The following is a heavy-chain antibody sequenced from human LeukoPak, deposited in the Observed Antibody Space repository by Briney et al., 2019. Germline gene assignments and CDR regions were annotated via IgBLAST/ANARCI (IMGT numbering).Heavy chain of an antibody. Sequence: PGGSLRLSCAASGFTFSSYAMIWVRQAPGKGLEWVSDISCSGGSTYYADSVKGRFTISRDNSKNTLYLQMNSLRAEDTAVYYCATGYCSGGSCYSDWGQGTLVTVSS. CDR3: ATGYCSGGSCYSD. CDR1: GFTFSSYA. D-gene: IGHD2-15*01. CDR2: ISCSGGST. J-gene: IGHJ4*02. V-gene: IGHV3-23*01.